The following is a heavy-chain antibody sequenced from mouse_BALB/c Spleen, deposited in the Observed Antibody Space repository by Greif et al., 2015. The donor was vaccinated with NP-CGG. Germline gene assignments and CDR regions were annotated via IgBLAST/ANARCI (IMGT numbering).Heavy chain of an antibody. V-gene: IGHV1-5*01. D-gene: IGHD2-14*01. CDR1: GYSFTSYW. CDR3: TRLYYRYDYFDY. J-gene: IGHJ2*01. Sequence: VQLKQSGTVLARPGASVKMSCKASGYSFTSYWMHWVKQRPGQGLEWIGAIYPGNSDTSYNQKFKGKAKLTAVTSASTAYMELSSLTNEDSAVYYCTRLYYRYDYFDYWGQGTTLTVSS. CDR2: IYPGNSDT.